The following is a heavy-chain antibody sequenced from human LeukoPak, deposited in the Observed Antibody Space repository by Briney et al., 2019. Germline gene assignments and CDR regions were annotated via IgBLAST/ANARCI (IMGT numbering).Heavy chain of an antibody. V-gene: IGHV3-30*04. J-gene: IGHJ4*02. CDR1: GFTFTSYA. D-gene: IGHD3-10*01. CDR3: ARGATYYSGSSSYYHSF. CDR2: ISYDGSNK. Sequence: GGSLRLSCAASGFTFTSYAMHWVRQAPGKGLEWVAAISYDGSNKNYADSVKGRFTISRDNSKNTLFLEMNSLRAEDTAVYYCARGATYYSGSSSYYHSFWGQGTLDTVSS.